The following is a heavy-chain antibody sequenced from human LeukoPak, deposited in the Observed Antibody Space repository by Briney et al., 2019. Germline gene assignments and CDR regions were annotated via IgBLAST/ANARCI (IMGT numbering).Heavy chain of an antibody. D-gene: IGHD5-24*01. CDR3: ARVGEMATIWSRYYFDY. V-gene: IGHV1-2*02. Sequence: ASVKVSCKASGYTFTGYYMHCVRQAPGQGLEWMGCLNPNSGGTNYAQKYQGRVTMTRDTSISTAYMELSRLRSDDTAVYYCARVGEMATIWSRYYFDYGGQGTLVTVSS. J-gene: IGHJ4*02. CDR2: LNPNSGGT. CDR1: GYTFTGYY.